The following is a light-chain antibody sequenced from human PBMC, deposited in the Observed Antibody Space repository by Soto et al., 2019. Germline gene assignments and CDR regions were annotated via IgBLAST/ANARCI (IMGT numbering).Light chain of an antibody. CDR2: KAS. J-gene: IGKJ1*01. V-gene: IGKV1-5*03. Sequence: IQLTQSPSSLSASVGDRVTITCRASQDIAIYLAWYQQKPGEAPKLLIYKASSLKSGVPSRFSGSGSGTEFTLTISSLQPDDFATYYCQHYYSYPWTFGQGTKVDNK. CDR1: QDIAIY. CDR3: QHYYSYPWT.